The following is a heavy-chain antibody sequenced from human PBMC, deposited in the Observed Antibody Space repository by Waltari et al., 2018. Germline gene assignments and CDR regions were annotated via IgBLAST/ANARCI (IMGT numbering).Heavy chain of an antibody. Sequence: QVQLQESGPGLVKPSETLSLTCTVSGGSISSYYWSWIRQPPGKGLEWIGYIYYSGSTNYNPSLKSRVTISVDTSKNQFSLKLSSVTAADTAVYYCARDIIVGAFDIWGQGTMVTVSS. D-gene: IGHD1-26*01. CDR3: ARDIIVGAFDI. J-gene: IGHJ3*02. V-gene: IGHV4-59*01. CDR1: GGSISSYY. CDR2: IYYSGST.